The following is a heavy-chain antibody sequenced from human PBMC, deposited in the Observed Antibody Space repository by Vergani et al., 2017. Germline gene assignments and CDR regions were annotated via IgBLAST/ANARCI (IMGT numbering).Heavy chain of an antibody. D-gene: IGHD6-13*01. Sequence: QVQLQQWGAGLLKPSETLSLTCAVYGGSFSGYYWSWIRQPPGKGLEWIGEINHSGSTNYNPSLKSRVTISVDTSKNQFSLKLSSVTAADTAVYYCARGLWYSSSWAEYYYYYSGMDVWGQGTTVTVSS. CDR1: GGSFSGYY. CDR3: ARGLWYSSSWAEYYYYYSGMDV. J-gene: IGHJ6*02. CDR2: INHSGST. V-gene: IGHV4-34*01.